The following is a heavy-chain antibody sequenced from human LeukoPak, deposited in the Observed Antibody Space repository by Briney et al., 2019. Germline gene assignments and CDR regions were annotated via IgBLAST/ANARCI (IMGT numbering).Heavy chain of an antibody. D-gene: IGHD3-9*01. CDR3: ARSRFIRYFDWLLSPGTFDI. V-gene: IGHV3-13*01. J-gene: IGHJ3*02. CDR2: IGTAGDT. CDR1: GFTFSSYD. Sequence: GGSLRLSCAASGFTFSSYDMHWVRQATGKGLEWVSTIGTAGDTYYPGSVKGRFTISRENAKNSLYLQMNSLRAGDTAVYYCARSRFIRYFDWLLSPGTFDIWGQGTMVTVSS.